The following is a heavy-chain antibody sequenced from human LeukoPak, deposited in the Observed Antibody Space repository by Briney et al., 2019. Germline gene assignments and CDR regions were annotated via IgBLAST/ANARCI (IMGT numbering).Heavy chain of an antibody. CDR1: GGSISSSSFY. D-gene: IGHD3-22*01. J-gene: IGHJ6*03. Sequence: PSETLSLTCSVSGGSISSSSFYWGWIRQPPGKGLEWIGEINHSGSTNYNPSLKSRVTISVDTSKNQFSPKLSSVTAADTAVYYCARHGYDSSGYYGYYYYYMDVWGKGTTVTISS. CDR2: INHSGST. CDR3: ARHGYDSSGYYGYYYYYMDV. V-gene: IGHV4-39*01.